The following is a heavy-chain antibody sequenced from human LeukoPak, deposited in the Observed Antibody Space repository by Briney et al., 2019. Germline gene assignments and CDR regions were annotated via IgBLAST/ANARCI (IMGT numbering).Heavy chain of an antibody. CDR1: GGSFSGYY. CDR2: INHSGST. J-gene: IGHJ5*02. D-gene: IGHD6-13*01. Sequence: ETLSLTCAVYGGSFSGYYWSWIRQPPGKGLEWIGEINHSGSTNYNPSLKSRVTISVDTSKNQFSLKLSSVTAADTAVYYCARRPYGYSSSWYNWFDPWGQGTLVTVSS. V-gene: IGHV4-34*01. CDR3: ARRPYGYSSSWYNWFDP.